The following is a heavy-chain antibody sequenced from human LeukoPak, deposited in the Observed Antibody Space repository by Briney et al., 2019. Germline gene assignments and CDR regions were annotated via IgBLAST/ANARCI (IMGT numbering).Heavy chain of an antibody. J-gene: IGHJ4*02. CDR1: GFTFSSYW. Sequence: GGSLRLSCAASGFTFSSYWKHWVRQAPGKGLVWVSRINSDGSSTSYADSVKGRFTISRDNAKNTLYLQMNSLRAEDTAVYYCARDRQDYDILTGYYPTGGTNYWGQGTLVTVSS. CDR3: ARDRQDYDILTGYYPTGGTNY. CDR2: INSDGSST. V-gene: IGHV3-74*01. D-gene: IGHD3-9*01.